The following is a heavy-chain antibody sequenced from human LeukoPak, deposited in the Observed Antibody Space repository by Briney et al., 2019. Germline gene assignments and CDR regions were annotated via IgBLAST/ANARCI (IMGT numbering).Heavy chain of an antibody. CDR1: GFIFRNYS. CDR2: VSPNGETA. Sequence: GGSLRLSCAASGFIFRNYSMNWVRQPRGKGLEWVSGVSPNGETAYYADSVKGRFTISRDNSKNTVYLQVRSLRAEDTAVYYCAKDLGWIQFGYWGQGALVTVSS. CDR3: AKDLGWIQFGY. D-gene: IGHD5-18*01. J-gene: IGHJ4*02. V-gene: IGHV3-23*01.